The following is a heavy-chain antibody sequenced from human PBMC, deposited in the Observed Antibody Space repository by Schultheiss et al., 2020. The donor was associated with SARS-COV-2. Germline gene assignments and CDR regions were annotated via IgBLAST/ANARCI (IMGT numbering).Heavy chain of an antibody. D-gene: IGHD2-2*01. V-gene: IGHV4-31*11. CDR3: ARDRRTTNWFDP. CDR1: GGSFSGYY. Sequence: SETLSLTCAVYGGSFSGYYWSWIRQHPGKGLEWIGYIYYSGSTYYNPSLKSRVTISVDTSKNQFSLKLSSVTAADTAVYYCARDRRTTNWFDPWGQGTLVTVSS. CDR2: IYYSGST. J-gene: IGHJ5*02.